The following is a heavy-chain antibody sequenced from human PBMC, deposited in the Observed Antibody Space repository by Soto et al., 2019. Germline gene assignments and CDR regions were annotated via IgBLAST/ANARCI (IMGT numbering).Heavy chain of an antibody. CDR1: GFTFGSYW. V-gene: IGHV3-74*01. D-gene: IGHD6-13*01. Sequence: EVQLVESGGGLVQPGGSLRLSCAASGFTFGSYWMHWVRQVPGKGLVWVSRIGDDGTLKDYADSVKGRFTISRDNAKNTLYLQMNSLRVEDTAVYFCARARLSSSSWYKWAFDPWGQGTQVIVS. CDR2: IGDDGTLK. CDR3: ARARLSSSSWYKWAFDP. J-gene: IGHJ5*02.